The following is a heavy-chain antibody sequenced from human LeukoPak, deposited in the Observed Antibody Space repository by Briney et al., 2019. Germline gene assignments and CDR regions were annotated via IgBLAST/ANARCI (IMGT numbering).Heavy chain of an antibody. J-gene: IGHJ6*03. CDR3: ARDGVARWELPGYYMDV. V-gene: IGHV1-2*02. CDR2: INPHSGDT. CDR1: GYTFTDYY. Sequence: GASVKVSCMASGYTFTDYYMHWVRQAPGQGLEWMGWINPHSGDTNYAQKFQGRVTMTGDTSISTAYMELSRLRSDDTAVYYCARDGVARWELPGYYMDVWGKGTTVTVSS. D-gene: IGHD1-26*01.